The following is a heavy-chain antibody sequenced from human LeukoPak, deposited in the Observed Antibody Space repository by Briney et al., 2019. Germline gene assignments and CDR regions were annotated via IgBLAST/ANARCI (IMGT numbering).Heavy chain of an antibody. CDR1: GGSFSGYY. CDR3: ARHSSVLLWFGESSDAFDI. Sequence: SETLSLTCAVYGGSFSGYYWSWIRQPPGKGLEWIGEINRSGSTNYNPSLKSRVTISVDTSKNQFSLKLSSVTAADTAVYYCARHSSVLLWFGESSDAFDIWGQGTMVTVSS. D-gene: IGHD3-10*01. J-gene: IGHJ3*02. V-gene: IGHV4-34*01. CDR2: INRSGST.